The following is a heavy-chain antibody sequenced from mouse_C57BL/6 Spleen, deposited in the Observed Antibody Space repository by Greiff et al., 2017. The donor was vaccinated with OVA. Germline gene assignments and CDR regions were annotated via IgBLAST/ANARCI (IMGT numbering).Heavy chain of an antibody. Sequence: QVQLQQSGAELVRPGPSVKVSCKASGYAFTNYLIEWVKQRPGQGLEWIGVINPGSGGTNYNEKFKGKATLTADKSSSTAYMQLSSLTSEDSAVYFCARIEGSYWYFDVWGTGTTVTVSS. V-gene: IGHV1-54*01. CDR2: INPGSGGT. CDR3: ARIEGSYWYFDV. D-gene: IGHD1-1*01. J-gene: IGHJ1*03. CDR1: GYAFTNYL.